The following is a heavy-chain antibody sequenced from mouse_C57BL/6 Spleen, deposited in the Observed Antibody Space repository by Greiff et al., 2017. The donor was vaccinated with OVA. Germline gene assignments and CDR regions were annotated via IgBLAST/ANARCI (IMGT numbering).Heavy chain of an antibody. CDR2: IHPNSGST. V-gene: IGHV1-64*01. Sequence: QVQLKQPGAELVKPGASVKLSCKASGYTFTSYWMHWVKQRPGQGLEWIGMIHPNSGSTNYNEKFKSKATLTVDKSSSTAYMQLSSLTSEDSAVYYCARPSITRDAMDYWGQGTSVTVSS. CDR3: ARPSITRDAMDY. J-gene: IGHJ4*01. CDR1: GYTFTSYW. D-gene: IGHD1-1*01.